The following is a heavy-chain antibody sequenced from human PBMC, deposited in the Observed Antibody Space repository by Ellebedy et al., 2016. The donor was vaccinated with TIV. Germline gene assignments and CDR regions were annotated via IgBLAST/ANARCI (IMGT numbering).Heavy chain of an antibody. CDR1: GFTFSRFW. V-gene: IGHV3-23*01. J-gene: IGHJ4*02. CDR3: AKDLWVIGFNYYFDS. Sequence: GESLKISCVDSGFTFSRFWMGWVRQAPGKGLEWVSGISGSGDTTYYTESVKGRFTISRDNSKNTLYLQMSSLRAEDTAVYYCAKDLWVIGFNYYFDSWGQGTLVTVSS. CDR2: ISGSGDTT. D-gene: IGHD2-21*01.